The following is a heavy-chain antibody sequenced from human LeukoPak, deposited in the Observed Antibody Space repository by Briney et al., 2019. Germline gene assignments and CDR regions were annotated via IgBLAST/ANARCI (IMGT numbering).Heavy chain of an antibody. D-gene: IGHD3-3*01. CDR2: IYDSGST. V-gene: IGHV4-59*01. CDR3: ARQLGDFWSTYYGIDS. CDR1: GGSIINYY. Sequence: SETLSLTCTVSGGSIINYYWSWIRQPPGKGLEWIGYIYDSGSTNYSPSLKRRVTLSVDTSKNQFSLKLSSVTVADTAVYYCARQLGDFWSTYYGIDSWGRGTLVTVSS. J-gene: IGHJ4*02.